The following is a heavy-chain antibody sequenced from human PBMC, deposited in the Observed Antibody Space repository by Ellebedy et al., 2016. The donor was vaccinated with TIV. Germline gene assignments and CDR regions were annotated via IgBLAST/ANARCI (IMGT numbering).Heavy chain of an antibody. J-gene: IGHJ4*02. CDR2: IDYNGDDL. CDR1: GFTFRDYY. Sequence: GGSLRLXXAASGFTFRDYYMSWVRQTPEKGLEWLAQIDYNGDDLQYAESLQGRFTISRDNTKNLLFLQMNSLRLEDTAVYFCVRDCTGGSCWAPAYWGQGTLVTVSS. V-gene: IGHV3-11*01. CDR3: VRDCTGGSCWAPAY. D-gene: IGHD2-15*01.